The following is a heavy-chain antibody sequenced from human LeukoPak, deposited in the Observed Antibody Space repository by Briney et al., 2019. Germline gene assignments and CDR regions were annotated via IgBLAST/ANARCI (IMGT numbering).Heavy chain of an antibody. CDR2: ISPDSGYI. CDR3: AAFSAVTHYYFDY. CDR1: GFTFSSHS. D-gene: IGHD6-13*01. J-gene: IGHJ4*02. V-gene: IGHV3-21*01. Sequence: KSGGSLRLSCAASGFTFSSHSLMWVRQAPGKGLEWVSSISPDSGYIYYADSVKGRFTISRDNAENSLFLQMNSLGAEDTAVYYCAAFSAVTHYYFDYWGQGTLVTVSS.